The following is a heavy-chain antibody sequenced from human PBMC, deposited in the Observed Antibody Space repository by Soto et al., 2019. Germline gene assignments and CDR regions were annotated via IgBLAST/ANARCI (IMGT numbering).Heavy chain of an antibody. CDR1: GYSFTSYW. CDR3: ERHGRGPIIGEPPGDALVI. J-gene: IGHJ3*02. D-gene: IGHD3-10*01. V-gene: IGHV5-51*01. CDR2: IYPGDSDT. Sequence: PGESLKISCKGSGYSFTSYWIGWVRQMPGKGLEWMGIIYPGDSDTRYSPSFQGQVTISADKSISTAYLQWSSLKASDTAMYYCERHGRGPIIGEPPGDALVIGGKGKLVPV.